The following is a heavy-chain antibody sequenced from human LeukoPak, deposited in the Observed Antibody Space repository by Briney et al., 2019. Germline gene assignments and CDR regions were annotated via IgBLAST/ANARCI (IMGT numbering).Heavy chain of an antibody. CDR2: IIPIFGTA. V-gene: IGHV1-69*05. CDR3: AGDVRAARPGYFDY. CDR1: GGTFSSYA. J-gene: IGHJ4*02. D-gene: IGHD3-10*02. Sequence: SVKVSCKASGGTFSSYAISWVRQAPGQGLEWMGGIIPIFGTANYAQKFQGRVTITTDESTSTAYMELSSLRSEDTAVYYCAGDVRAARPGYFDYWGQGTLVTVPS.